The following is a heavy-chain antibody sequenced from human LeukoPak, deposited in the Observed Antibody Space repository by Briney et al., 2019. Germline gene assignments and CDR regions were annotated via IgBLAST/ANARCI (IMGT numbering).Heavy chain of an antibody. V-gene: IGHV3-21*01. CDR2: ISSSSSYI. CDR3: ASSGGDFDY. CDR1: GFTFSSYS. D-gene: IGHD2-15*01. J-gene: IGHJ4*02. Sequence: PGGSLRLSCAASGFTFSSYSMNWVRQAPGKGLEWVSSISSSSSYIYYADSVKGRFTISRDNAKNSLYLQMNGLRAEDTAVYYCASSGGDFDYWGQGTLVTVSS.